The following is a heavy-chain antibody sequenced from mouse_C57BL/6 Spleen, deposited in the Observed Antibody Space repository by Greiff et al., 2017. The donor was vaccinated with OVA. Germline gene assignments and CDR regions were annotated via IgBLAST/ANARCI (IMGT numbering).Heavy chain of an antibody. CDR2: IHPSSGST. V-gene: IGHV1-64*01. D-gene: IGHD1-1*01. J-gene: IGHJ2*01. CDR1: GYTFTSYW. CDR3: AITTVVAKGIDY. Sequence: VKLMESGAELVKPGASVKLSCKASGYTFTSYWMHWVKQRPGQSLEWIGMIHPSSGSTNYNERLKSKATLTADKSSNTAYMQLSSLTSEDSSVYCCAITTVVAKGIDYWGQGTTLTVSS.